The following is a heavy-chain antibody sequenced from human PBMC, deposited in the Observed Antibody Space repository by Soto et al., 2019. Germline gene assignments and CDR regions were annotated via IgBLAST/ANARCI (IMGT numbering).Heavy chain of an antibody. V-gene: IGHV3-53*01. Sequence: GGSLRLSCAASGFTVSSNYMSWVRQAPGKGLEWVSVIYSGGSTYYADSVKGRFTISRDNSKNTLYLQMNSLRAEDTAVYYCARFYGNYAYFDYWGQGTLVTVSS. D-gene: IGHD4-17*01. CDR1: GFTVSSNY. CDR3: ARFYGNYAYFDY. J-gene: IGHJ4*02. CDR2: IYSGGST.